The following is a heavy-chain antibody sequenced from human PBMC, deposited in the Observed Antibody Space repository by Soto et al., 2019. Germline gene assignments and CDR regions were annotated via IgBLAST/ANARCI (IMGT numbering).Heavy chain of an antibody. CDR1: GFIFSDYY. J-gene: IGHJ6*02. V-gene: IGHV3-11*06. CDR3: ARDLAWKRGKVGRYYYGMDV. CDR2: ISTRSTYT. D-gene: IGHD1-1*01. Sequence: QVLLVESGGGLVKPGGSLRLSCAASGFIFSDYYMSWVRQTPGKGLEWVSYISTRSTYTNYADSVKGRFTISRDKAKNSLYLQMDSLRVEDTAVYYCARDLAWKRGKVGRYYYGMDVWGQGTTVTVSS.